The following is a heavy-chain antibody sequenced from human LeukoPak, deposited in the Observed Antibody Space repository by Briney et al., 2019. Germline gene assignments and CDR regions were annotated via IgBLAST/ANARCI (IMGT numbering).Heavy chain of an antibody. CDR2: ISGSGGST. CDR1: GFTFSSYA. J-gene: IGHJ6*03. CDR3: AKVAGYCSSTSCYNNYYYYYYMDV. Sequence: PGGSLRLSCAASGFTFSSYAMSWVRQAPGKGLEWVSAISGSGGSTYYADSVKGRFTISRDNSKNTLYLQMNSLRAEDTAVYYCAKVAGYCSSTSCYNNYYYYYYMDVWGKGTTVTVSS. D-gene: IGHD2-2*02. V-gene: IGHV3-23*01.